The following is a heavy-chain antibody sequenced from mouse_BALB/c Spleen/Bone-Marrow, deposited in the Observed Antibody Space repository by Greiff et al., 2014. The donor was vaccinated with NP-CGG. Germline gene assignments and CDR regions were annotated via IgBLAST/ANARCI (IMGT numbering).Heavy chain of an antibody. CDR1: GYKFTDYE. Sequence: QVQLQQSGAELVRPGASVTLSCKASGYKFTDYEMHWVKQTPVHGLEWIGSIDPETGGTAYNQNFKGKATLTADRSSTTAYMELRSLTSGGSAVYYCTREGIYFGYDVPMDYWGQGTSVTVSA. J-gene: IGHJ4*01. D-gene: IGHD2-2*01. CDR3: TREGIYFGYDVPMDY. CDR2: IDPETGGT. V-gene: IGHV1-15*01.